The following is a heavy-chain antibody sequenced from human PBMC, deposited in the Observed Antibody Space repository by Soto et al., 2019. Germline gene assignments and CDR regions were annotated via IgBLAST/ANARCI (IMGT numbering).Heavy chain of an antibody. V-gene: IGHV2-70*13. Sequence: SGPTLVNPTETLTLTCTFSGFSLTSPGMCVSWIRQPPGKALEWLALIERDDDDKYYSTSLKTRLTISKDTRKNQAVLTMANMDPADTGTYYCARSIRGPRGFNGMDVWGQGTTVTVSS. J-gene: IGHJ6*02. CDR3: ARSIRGPRGFNGMDV. CDR2: IERDDDDK. D-gene: IGHD1-20*01. CDR1: GFSLTSPGMC.